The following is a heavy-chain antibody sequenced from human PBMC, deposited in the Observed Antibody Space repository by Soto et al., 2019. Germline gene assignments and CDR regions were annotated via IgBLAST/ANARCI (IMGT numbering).Heavy chain of an antibody. Sequence: QVQLVQSGAEVKKPGASVKVSCEASGYTFNSYAMHWVRQAPGQRLEWMGWINGANGNTRYSQNFQGRVTITKDTSASTAYMELSSLRSEDTAVYYCARDRVQHYYSYMDVWGKGTTVTVSS. J-gene: IGHJ6*03. CDR2: INGANGNT. V-gene: IGHV1-3*01. CDR3: ARDRVQHYYSYMDV. CDR1: GYTFNSYA. D-gene: IGHD3-10*01.